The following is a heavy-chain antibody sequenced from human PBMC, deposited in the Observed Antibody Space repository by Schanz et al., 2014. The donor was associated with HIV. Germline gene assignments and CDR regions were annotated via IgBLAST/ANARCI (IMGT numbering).Heavy chain of an antibody. Sequence: QVQLAESGGGVVQPGGSLRLSWAAPGFTFSSFGMHWVRQAPGKGLEWVALIWYDGSNQYYADSVKGRFTISRDNSKNTLYLQMNSLRAEDTAVYYCARAFSVGQLVRVVDSWGQGTPVTVSS. CDR2: IWYDGSNQ. J-gene: IGHJ4*02. D-gene: IGHD6-6*01. V-gene: IGHV3-33*01. CDR3: ARAFSVGQLVRVVDS. CDR1: GFTFSSFG.